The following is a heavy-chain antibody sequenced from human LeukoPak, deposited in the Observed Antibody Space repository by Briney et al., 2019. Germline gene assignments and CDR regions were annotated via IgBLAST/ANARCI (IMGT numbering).Heavy chain of an antibody. CDR1: GSTFSSHA. D-gene: IGHD6-19*01. Sequence: GGSLRLSRAPSGSTFSSHAMSWVRQAPGNGLEWASIISGDGGITYYADSVKGRFTISRDNSKNTLYLQMNSLRAEDTAVYYCGKDLLSGSSAWYLTPFDYWGQGTLVTVSS. CDR3: GKDLLSGSSAWYLTPFDY. CDR2: ISGDGGIT. J-gene: IGHJ4*02. V-gene: IGHV3-23*01.